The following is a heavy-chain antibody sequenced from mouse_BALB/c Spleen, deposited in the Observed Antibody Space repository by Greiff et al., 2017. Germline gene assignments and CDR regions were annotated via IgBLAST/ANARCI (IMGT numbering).Heavy chain of an antibody. CDR2: IYPGSGNT. CDR1: GYTFTDYY. V-gene: IGHV1-77*01. CDR3: ARAGSSYVGRYYFDY. D-gene: IGHD1-1*01. J-gene: IGHJ2*01. Sequence: VKLVESGAELARPGASVKLSCKASGYTFTDYYINWVKQRTGQGLEWIGEIYPGSGNTYYNEKFKGKATLTADKSSSTAYMQLSSLTSEDSAVYFCARAGSSYVGRYYFDYWGQGTTLTVSS.